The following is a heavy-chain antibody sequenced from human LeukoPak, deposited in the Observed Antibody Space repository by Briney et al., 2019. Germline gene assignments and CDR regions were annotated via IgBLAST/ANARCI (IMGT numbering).Heavy chain of an antibody. D-gene: IGHD3-9*01. V-gene: IGHV3-21*01. J-gene: IGHJ6*03. Sequence: GGSLRLSCAASGFTFSSYSMNWVRQAPGKGLEWVSSISSSSSYIYYADSVKGRFTISRDNAKNSLYLQMNSLRAEDTAVYYCARDFLTGNYYYYYMDVWGKGTTVTVSS. CDR3: ARDFLTGNYYYYYMDV. CDR2: ISSSSSYI. CDR1: GFTFSSYS.